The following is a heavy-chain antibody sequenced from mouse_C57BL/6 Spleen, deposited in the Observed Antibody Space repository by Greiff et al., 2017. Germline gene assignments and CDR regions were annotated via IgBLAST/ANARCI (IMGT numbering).Heavy chain of an antibody. CDR3: ARNYGSEMDY. V-gene: IGHV1-82*01. Sequence: QVQLKQSGPELVKPGASVKISCKASGYAFSSSWMNWVKQRPGKGLEWIGRIYPGDGDTNYNGKFKGKATLTADKSSSTAYMQLSSLTSEDSAVYFCARNYGSEMDYWGQGTSVTVSS. CDR1: GYAFSSSW. D-gene: IGHD1-1*01. J-gene: IGHJ4*01. CDR2: IYPGDGDT.